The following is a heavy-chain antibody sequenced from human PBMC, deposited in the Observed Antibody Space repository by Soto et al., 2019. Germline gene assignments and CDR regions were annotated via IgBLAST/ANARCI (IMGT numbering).Heavy chain of an antibody. Sequence: SLRLSCAASGFTFSSYAMSWVRQAPGKGLXWVSAISGSGGSTYYADSVKGRFTISRDNSKNTLYLQVNSLRAEDTAVYYCAKEAPLTVFGVVIKWYYYYGMDVWGQGTTVTVSS. J-gene: IGHJ6*02. CDR3: AKEAPLTVFGVVIKWYYYYGMDV. CDR1: GFTFSSYA. V-gene: IGHV3-23*01. CDR2: ISGSGGST. D-gene: IGHD3-3*01.